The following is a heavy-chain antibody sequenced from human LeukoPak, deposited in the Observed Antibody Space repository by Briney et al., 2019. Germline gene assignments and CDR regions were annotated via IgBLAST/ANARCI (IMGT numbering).Heavy chain of an antibody. D-gene: IGHD3-10*01. J-gene: IGHJ4*02. CDR3: VRGVIRGDDY. Sequence: GGSLRLSCAASGFTFSRYSLNWVRQAPGKGLEWVSSIGTSGSDIYYADSVQGRFTMSRDNAKNSLYLQMNSLRAEDTAVYFCVRGVIRGDDYWGQGTLGTVSS. V-gene: IGHV3-21*01. CDR2: IGTSGSDI. CDR1: GFTFSRYS.